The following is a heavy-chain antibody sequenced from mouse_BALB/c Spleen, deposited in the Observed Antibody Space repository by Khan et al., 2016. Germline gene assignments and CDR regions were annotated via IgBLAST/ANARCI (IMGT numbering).Heavy chain of an antibody. CDR1: GYSITSAYA. CDR2: ISSSGLT. D-gene: IGHD1-1*02. V-gene: IGHV3-2*02. CDR3: ARSGNYFDY. J-gene: IGHJ2*01. Sequence: EVQLQESGPGLVKPSQSLSLTCTVTGYSITSAYAWNWFRQFPGNKLEWIGYISSSGLTSFNPSLKSRISITRDTSKNQFFLQLNSVTTDDTATYYCARSGNYFDYWGQGTTLTVSS.